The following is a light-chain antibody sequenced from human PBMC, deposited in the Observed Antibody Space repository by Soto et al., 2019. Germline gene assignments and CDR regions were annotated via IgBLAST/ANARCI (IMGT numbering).Light chain of an antibody. J-gene: IGKJ1*01. Sequence: EIVLTQSPATLSLSPGERAPLSCRASPSVANFVAWYQQKPGQAPRLLIYGAFSRATGIPARFSGSGSGTDFTLTISSLQPDDFATYYCQHYNSYSEAVGQGTKVDIK. V-gene: IGKV3D-15*01. CDR3: QHYNSYSEA. CDR2: GAF. CDR1: PSVANF.